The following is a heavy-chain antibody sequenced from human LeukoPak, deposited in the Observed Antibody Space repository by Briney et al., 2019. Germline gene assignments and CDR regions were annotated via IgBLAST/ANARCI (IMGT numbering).Heavy chain of an antibody. CDR3: ARDTTSSGSYSGY. J-gene: IGHJ4*02. CDR1: GYTFINYG. D-gene: IGHD1-26*01. Sequence: ASVKVSCKASGYTFINYGITWVRQAPGQGLEWMGWISAYNGNTNFAQKFQGRITLTTDTSTSRAYMELRSLRPDDTAVYYCARDTTSSGSYSGYWGQGTLVTVSS. V-gene: IGHV1-18*01. CDR2: ISAYNGNT.